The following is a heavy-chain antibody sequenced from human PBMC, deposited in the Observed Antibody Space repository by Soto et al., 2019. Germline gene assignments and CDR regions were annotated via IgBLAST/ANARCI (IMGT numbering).Heavy chain of an antibody. CDR3: ARDHYDILTGYTRGFDY. D-gene: IGHD3-9*01. Sequence: GGSLRLSCAASGFTFSSYSMNWVRQAPGKGLEWVSSISSSSSYIYYADSVKGRFTISRDNAKNSLYLQMNSLRAEDTAVYYCARDHYDILTGYTRGFDYWGQGTLVTVSS. CDR2: ISSSSSYI. J-gene: IGHJ4*02. CDR1: GFTFSSYS. V-gene: IGHV3-21*01.